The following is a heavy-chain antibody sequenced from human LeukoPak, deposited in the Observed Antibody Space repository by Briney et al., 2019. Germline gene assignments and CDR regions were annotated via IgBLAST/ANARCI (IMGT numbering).Heavy chain of an antibody. CDR3: ARDSLLRYFDPPPFDY. Sequence: GGSLRLSCAASGFTFSSYAMHWVRQAPGKGLEWVAVISYDGSNKYYADSVKGRFTISRDNSKNTLYLQMNSLRAEDTAVYYCARDSLLRYFDPPPFDYWGQGTLVTVSS. CDR2: ISYDGSNK. D-gene: IGHD3-9*01. J-gene: IGHJ4*02. CDR1: GFTFSSYA. V-gene: IGHV3-30-3*01.